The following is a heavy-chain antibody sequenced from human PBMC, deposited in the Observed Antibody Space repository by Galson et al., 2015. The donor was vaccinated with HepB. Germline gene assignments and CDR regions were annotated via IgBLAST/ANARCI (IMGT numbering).Heavy chain of an antibody. D-gene: IGHD3-22*01. CDR3: AKHYYDSSGFGDFGDY. Sequence: SLRLSCAASGFTFNSYGMHWVRQAPGKGLEWVAFIRYDGNNKYYADSVKGRFTISRDNSKNTLYLQMNSLRAEDTAVYYCAKHYYDSSGFGDFGDYWGQGTLVTVPS. J-gene: IGHJ4*02. CDR2: IRYDGNNK. V-gene: IGHV3-30*02. CDR1: GFTFNSYG.